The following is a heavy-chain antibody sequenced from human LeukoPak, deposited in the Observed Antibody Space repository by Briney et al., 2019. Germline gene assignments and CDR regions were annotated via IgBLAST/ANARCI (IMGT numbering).Heavy chain of an antibody. CDR3: ARGQLMRPGWFDP. J-gene: IGHJ5*02. CDR2: INHSGST. Sequence: PSETLSLTCAVYSGSFSGYYWSWIRRPPGKGLEWIGEINHSGSTNYNPSLKSRVTISVDTSKNQFSLKLSSVTAADTAVYYCARGQLMRPGWFDPWGQGTLVTVSS. D-gene: IGHD2-8*01. V-gene: IGHV4-34*01. CDR1: SGSFSGYY.